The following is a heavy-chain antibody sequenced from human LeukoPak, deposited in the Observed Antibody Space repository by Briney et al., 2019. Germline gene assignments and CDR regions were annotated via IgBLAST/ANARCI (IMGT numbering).Heavy chain of an antibody. D-gene: IGHD2-2*01. CDR3: ARHFRHVLYQGMDL. J-gene: IGHJ6*01. V-gene: IGHV4-39*01. Sequence: SETLSLTCTVSDGPISSGGYFWGWIPQAPGRGLEWIGSISYSVDTFYNPSLKSRLPISVGTAKHQLSLKLSSVTAAHTAVYLCARHFRHVLYQGMDLWGQGTTVTVP. CDR2: ISYSVDT. CDR1: DGPISSGGYF.